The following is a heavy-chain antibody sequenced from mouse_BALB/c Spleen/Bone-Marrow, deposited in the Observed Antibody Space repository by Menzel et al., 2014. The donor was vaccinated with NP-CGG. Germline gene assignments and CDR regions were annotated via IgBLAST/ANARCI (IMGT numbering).Heavy chain of an antibody. J-gene: IGHJ3*01. CDR2: IYPGNSDT. CDR3: TCFYYDYDGLGWFAY. V-gene: IGHV1-5*01. CDR1: GYTFINYW. Sequence: VQLQQSGTVLARPGASVKMSCKASGYTFINYWMHWVKQRPGQGLDWIGAIYPGNSDTSYNQKFKAKAKLTAVTSTSTAYMELSSLTNEDSAVYYCTCFYYDYDGLGWFAYWGQGTLVTVSA. D-gene: IGHD2-4*01.